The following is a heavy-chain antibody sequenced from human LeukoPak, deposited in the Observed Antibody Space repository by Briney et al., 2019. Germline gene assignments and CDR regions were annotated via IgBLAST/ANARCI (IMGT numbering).Heavy chain of an antibody. CDR1: GFTFNTYW. CDR2: IKEDGSQK. D-gene: IGHD2-21*02. J-gene: IGHJ4*02. Sequence: GGSLRLSCAASGFTFNTYWMSWVRQTPGKGLEWVANIKEDGSQKNYVDSVRGRFTISRDNAKNSLYLQMNSLRAEDTAVYYCARDGFSSAINSWGQGTLVTVTS. V-gene: IGHV3-7*01. CDR3: ARDGFSSAINS.